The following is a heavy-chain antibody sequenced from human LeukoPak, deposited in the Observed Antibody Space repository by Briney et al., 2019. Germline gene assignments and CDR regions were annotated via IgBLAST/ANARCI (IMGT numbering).Heavy chain of an antibody. J-gene: IGHJ4*02. D-gene: IGHD6-19*01. CDR2: IYSAGNT. CDR1: GFTVSSNY. Sequence: GGSLRLSCVASGFTVSSNYMSWVRQAPGKGLEWVSVIYSAGNTYYADSVKGRFTISRHNSENTLYLHMNSLRVEDAAVYFCARGGTPGYSSGRIDYWGQGTLVTVSS. CDR3: ARGGTPGYSSGRIDY. V-gene: IGHV3-53*04.